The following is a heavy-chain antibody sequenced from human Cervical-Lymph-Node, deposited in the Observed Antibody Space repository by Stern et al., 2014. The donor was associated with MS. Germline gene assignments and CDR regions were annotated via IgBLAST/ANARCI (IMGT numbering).Heavy chain of an antibody. D-gene: IGHD1-26*01. CDR1: GYTFTTYY. CDR2: INPSGGST. CDR3: ARNWRGVGSTAYDY. Sequence: VQLVESGAEVEKPGASVKVSCKASGYTFTTYYMHWVRQAPGQGLELMGMINPSGGSTTYAQKFQGRVTMTRDTSTSTVYMELSSLRSEDTAVYYCARNWRGVGSTAYDYWGQGTLVTVSS. J-gene: IGHJ4*02. V-gene: IGHV1-46*01.